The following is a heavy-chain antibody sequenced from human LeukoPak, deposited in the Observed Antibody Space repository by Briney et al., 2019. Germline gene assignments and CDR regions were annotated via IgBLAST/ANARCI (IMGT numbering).Heavy chain of an antibody. V-gene: IGHV3-33*08. CDR1: GFTFSSYS. CDR2: IWYDGSNK. J-gene: IGHJ6*02. Sequence: GGSLRLSCAASGFTFSSYSMNWVRQAPGKGLEWVAVIWYDGSNKYYADSVKGRFTISRDNSKNTLYLQMNSLRAEDTAVYYCASTAPRITMVRGVKSMDVWGQGTTVTVSS. CDR3: ASTAPRITMVRGVKSMDV. D-gene: IGHD3-10*01.